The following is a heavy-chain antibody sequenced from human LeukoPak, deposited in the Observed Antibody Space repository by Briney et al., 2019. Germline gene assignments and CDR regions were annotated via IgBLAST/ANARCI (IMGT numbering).Heavy chain of an antibody. Sequence: GGSLRLSCAASGFTFSSYSMNWVRQAPGKGLEWVSSISSSSSYIYYADSVKGRFTISRDNAKNSLYLQMNSLRAEDTAVYYCARDPWFGEFFDYWGQGTLVTVSS. V-gene: IGHV3-21*01. CDR1: GFTFSSYS. J-gene: IGHJ4*02. CDR3: ARDPWFGEFFDY. D-gene: IGHD3-10*01. CDR2: ISSSSSYI.